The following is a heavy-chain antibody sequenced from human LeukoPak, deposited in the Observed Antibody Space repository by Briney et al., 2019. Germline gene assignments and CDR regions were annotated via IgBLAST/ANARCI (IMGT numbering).Heavy chain of an antibody. CDR1: GFTFSSYA. CDR3: AKNLRNWKIDY. V-gene: IGHV3-30*04. J-gene: IGHJ4*02. Sequence: GGSLRLSCAASGFTFSSYAMHWVRQAPGKGLEWVAVISYDGSNKYYADSVKGRFTISRDNSKNTLYLQMNSLRAEDTAVYYCAKNLRNWKIDYWGQGTLVTVSS. CDR2: ISYDGSNK. D-gene: IGHD1-1*01.